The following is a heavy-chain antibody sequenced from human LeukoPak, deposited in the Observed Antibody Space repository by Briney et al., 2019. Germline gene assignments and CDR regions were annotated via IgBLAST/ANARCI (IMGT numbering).Heavy chain of an antibody. V-gene: IGHV4-4*07. D-gene: IGHD3-3*01. Sequence: SETLSLTCTVSGGSMSFYYWSWIRQPPGKGLEWIGRIYTSGSTNYNPSLKRRVTMSVDTSKKQFSLKLNSATAADTAVYYCARDRDFLDYWGQGALVTVSS. CDR3: ARDRDFLDY. CDR2: IYTSGST. J-gene: IGHJ4*02. CDR1: GGSMSFYY.